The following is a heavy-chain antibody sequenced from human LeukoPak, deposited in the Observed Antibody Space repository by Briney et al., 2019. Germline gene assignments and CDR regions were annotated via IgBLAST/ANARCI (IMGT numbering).Heavy chain of an antibody. J-gene: IGHJ3*01. CDR1: GYIFSGYS. V-gene: IGHV1-3*01. CDR3: ARDLSTILLWFGEPHGFDF. Sequence: APVKVSCKASGYIFSGYSIHWVRQAPGQGLEWMGWIDAGNGDTKYSQTFQGRFTISRDTSATTVFMELSSLRSEDTAVYYCARDLSTILLWFGEPHGFDFWGQGTMVTVSS. D-gene: IGHD3-10*01. CDR2: IDAGNGDT.